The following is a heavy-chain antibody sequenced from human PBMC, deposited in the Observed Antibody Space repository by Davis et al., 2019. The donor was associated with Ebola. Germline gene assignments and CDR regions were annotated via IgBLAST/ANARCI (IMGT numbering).Heavy chain of an antibody. Sequence: PSETLSLSCTVSNGSVSSRSSYWTWIRQPPGKGLEWIGYIYFNGNTNYNPSLKSRVTISVDTSKNQFSVRLSSVTAMDTAMYYCAVGSTDAFDVRGQGTMVTVSS. V-gene: IGHV4-61*01. CDR3: AVGSTDAFDV. J-gene: IGHJ3*01. D-gene: IGHD1-26*01. CDR1: NGSVSSRSSY. CDR2: IYFNGNT.